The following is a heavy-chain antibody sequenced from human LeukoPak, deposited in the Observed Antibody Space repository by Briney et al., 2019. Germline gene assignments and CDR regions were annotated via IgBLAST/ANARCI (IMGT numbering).Heavy chain of an antibody. J-gene: IGHJ6*03. CDR3: ARVSTTVAGTDYYYMDV. Sequence: SETLSLTCTVSGYSISSIHCWGWIRRPPGKGLEWIGSICQSGSTYYSPSLKSRVTISVDTSKNQFSLKLSSVTAADTAVYYCARVSTTVAGTDYYYMDVWGKGTTVTVSS. V-gene: IGHV4-38-2*02. D-gene: IGHD6-19*01. CDR1: GYSISSIHC. CDR2: ICQSGST.